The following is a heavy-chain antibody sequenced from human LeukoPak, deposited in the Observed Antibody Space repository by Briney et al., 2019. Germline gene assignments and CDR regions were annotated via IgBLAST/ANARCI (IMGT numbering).Heavy chain of an antibody. D-gene: IGHD5-18*01. CDR1: GFTIGNRW. J-gene: IGHJ4*02. Sequence: GGSLRLSCTASGFTIGNRWMHWVRRAPGRGLVWVARIFGDATGASYADSVKGRFSISRDNAKKTLYLQMNSLRAEDTAIYYCARGYSSGYRIDYWGQGTLVTVSS. CDR2: IFGDATGA. CDR3: ARGYSSGYRIDY. V-gene: IGHV3-74*01.